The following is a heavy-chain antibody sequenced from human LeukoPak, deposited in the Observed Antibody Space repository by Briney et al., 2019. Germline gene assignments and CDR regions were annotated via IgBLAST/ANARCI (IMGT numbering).Heavy chain of an antibody. Sequence: SETLSLTCTVSGGSISSSSYYLGWIRQPPGKGLEWIGSLYYSGSTYYNPSLKSRVTISVDTSKNKFSLKVNSVTAADTTVYYCARHRSNWPSDAFDIWGQGTMVTVSS. CDR1: GGSISSSSYY. CDR3: ARHRSNWPSDAFDI. V-gene: IGHV4-39*01. D-gene: IGHD1-20*01. CDR2: LYYSGST. J-gene: IGHJ3*02.